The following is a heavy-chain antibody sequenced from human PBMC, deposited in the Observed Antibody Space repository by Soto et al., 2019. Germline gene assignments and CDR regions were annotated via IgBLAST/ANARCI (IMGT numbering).Heavy chain of an antibody. CDR2: ISSSSYI. V-gene: IGHV3-21*01. CDR1: GFTFSSYS. CDR3: ARGVYCSSTSCYTEGDYYYYGMDV. J-gene: IGHJ6*02. Sequence: GGSLRLSCAASGFTFSSYSMNWVRQAPGKGLEWVSSISSSSYIYYADSVKGRFTISRDNAKNSPYLQMNSLRAEDTAVYYCARGVYCSSTSCYTEGDYYYYGMDVWGQGTTVTVSS. D-gene: IGHD2-2*02.